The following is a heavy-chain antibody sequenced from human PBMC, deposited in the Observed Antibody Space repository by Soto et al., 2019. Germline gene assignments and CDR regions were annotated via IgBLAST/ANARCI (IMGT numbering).Heavy chain of an antibody. CDR1: GLTFSRYD. D-gene: IGHD6-19*01. V-gene: IGHV3-13*05. J-gene: IGHJ4*02. Sequence: EVQLVESGGGLVQPGGSLRLSCAASGLTFSRYDMHWVRQGTGKGLEWVSGIDTTGAPYYSGSVKGRFTISRENAKNSLFLEMDSLRPGDTAVYYCARESSDWSAVDYWGQGTLVTVSS. CDR3: ARESSDWSAVDY. CDR2: IDTTGAP.